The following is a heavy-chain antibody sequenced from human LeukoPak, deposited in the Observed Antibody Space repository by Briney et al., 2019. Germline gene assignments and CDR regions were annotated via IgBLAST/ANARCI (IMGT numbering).Heavy chain of an antibody. CDR2: IYYSGST. J-gene: IGHJ4*02. V-gene: IGHV4-59*01. Sequence: SETLSLACTVSGGSINGYYWSWIRQTPGKGLEWIGYIYYSGSTNYNPSLKSRVTISVHTSKNQFSLKLSSVTAADTAVYYCAREVWYSSSWYYFDYWGQGTLPTLSS. CDR3: AREVWYSSSWYYFDY. CDR1: GGSINGYY. D-gene: IGHD6-13*01.